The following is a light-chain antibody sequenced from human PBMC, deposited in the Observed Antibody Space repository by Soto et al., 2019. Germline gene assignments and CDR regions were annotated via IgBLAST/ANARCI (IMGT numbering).Light chain of an antibody. Sequence: QSALTQPRSVSGSPGQSVTISCTGTSSDVGGYNYVSWYQQHPGKAPKLMIYDVSKRPSGVPDRFSGSKSGNTASLTISGLQAEDEADYYCCSYAGSYSVVFGGGTKPPS. CDR3: CSYAGSYSVV. CDR2: DVS. CDR1: SSDVGGYNY. V-gene: IGLV2-11*01. J-gene: IGLJ2*01.